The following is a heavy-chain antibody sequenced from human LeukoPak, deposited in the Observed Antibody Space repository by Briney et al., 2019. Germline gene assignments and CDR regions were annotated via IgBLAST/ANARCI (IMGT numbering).Heavy chain of an antibody. CDR1: GGTFSSYA. Sequence: SVKVSCKASGGTFSSYAISWVRQAPGQGLEWMGGIIPIFGTANYAQKFQGRVTITTDESTSTAYMELSSLRSDDTAVYYCARVPSGGKANYNWFDPWGQGTLVTVSS. D-gene: IGHD4-23*01. J-gene: IGHJ5*02. CDR3: ARVPSGGKANYNWFDP. V-gene: IGHV1-69*05. CDR2: IIPIFGTA.